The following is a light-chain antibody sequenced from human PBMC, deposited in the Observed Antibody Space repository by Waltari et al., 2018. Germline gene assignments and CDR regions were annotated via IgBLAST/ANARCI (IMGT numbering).Light chain of an antibody. CDR2: TNN. J-gene: IGLJ3*02. CDR3: AAWDDSLTAWV. Sequence: QSVLTQPPSASGTPGQRVTISCSGSSSNIGSNIVNWYQQLPGTAPKLLIYTNNTRPAGGPGRFSGSKSGASASLAISGLQSEDEADYHCAAWDDSLTAWVFGGGTKLPVL. CDR1: SSNIGSNI. V-gene: IGLV1-44*01.